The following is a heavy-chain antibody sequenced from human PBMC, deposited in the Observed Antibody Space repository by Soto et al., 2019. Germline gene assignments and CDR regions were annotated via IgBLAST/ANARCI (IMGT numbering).Heavy chain of an antibody. CDR2: IIPIFGTA. Sequence: SVKGSCKASGGTFSSYAISWVRQAPGQGLEWMGGIIPIFGTANYAQKFQGRVTITADKSTSTAYMELSSLRSEDTAVYYCARAGIRYFDWLLTSSFDYWGQGPLVTVSS. J-gene: IGHJ4*02. CDR1: GGTFSSYA. V-gene: IGHV1-69*06. D-gene: IGHD3-9*01. CDR3: ARAGIRYFDWLLTSSFDY.